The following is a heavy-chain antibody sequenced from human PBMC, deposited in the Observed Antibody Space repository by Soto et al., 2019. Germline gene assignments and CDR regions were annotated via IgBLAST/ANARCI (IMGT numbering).Heavy chain of an antibody. CDR1: GFTFSSYA. CDR3: VKGEYYYDSSGYYPFDS. Sequence: PGGSLRLSCSASGFTFSSYAMHWVRQAPGKGLEYVSSISTNGGSTHYADSVKGRFTISRDNSKNTQYLQMSSLRADDTAVYYCVKGEYYYDSSGYYPFDSWGQG. D-gene: IGHD3-22*01. J-gene: IGHJ4*02. CDR2: ISTNGGST. V-gene: IGHV3-64D*06.